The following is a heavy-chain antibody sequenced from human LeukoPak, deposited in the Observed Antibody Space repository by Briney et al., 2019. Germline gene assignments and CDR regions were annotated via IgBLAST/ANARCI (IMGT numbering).Heavy chain of an antibody. J-gene: IGHJ4*02. Sequence: GGSLRLSCAASGFTFSIYAMNWVRQAPGKGLEWVKVISSDGSNEYYADSVKGRFTISRDNSKNTLYLQMNSLRTEDTAVYYCATDRASKGEQWLGYLSFWGQGTLVAVSS. CDR2: ISSDGSNE. V-gene: IGHV3-30*03. CDR1: GFTFSIYA. D-gene: IGHD6-19*01. CDR3: ATDRASKGEQWLGYLSF.